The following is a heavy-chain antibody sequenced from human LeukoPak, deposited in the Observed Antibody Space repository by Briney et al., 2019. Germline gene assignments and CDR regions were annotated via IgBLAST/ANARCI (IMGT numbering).Heavy chain of an antibody. CDR2: IYSVNTT. CDR3: TDTVAG. CDR1: GFAVSSDY. Sequence: PGGSLRLSCAASGFAVSSDYMIWVRQAPGKGLEWVSTIYSVNTTYYADSVKGRFTISRDNSRNTLYLQMNSLRVEDTAVYYCTDTVAGWGQGTLVTVSS. D-gene: IGHD4-23*01. V-gene: IGHV3-66*01. J-gene: IGHJ4*02.